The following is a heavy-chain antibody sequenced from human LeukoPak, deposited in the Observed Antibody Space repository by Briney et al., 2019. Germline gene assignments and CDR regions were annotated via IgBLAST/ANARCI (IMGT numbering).Heavy chain of an antibody. J-gene: IGHJ4*02. CDR2: ISAYNGNT. V-gene: IGHV1-18*01. CDR3: ARDRKSKGSSGLGY. Sequence: GASVKVSCKASGYTFTSYGISWVRQAPGQGLEWMGWISAYNGNTNYAQKLQGRVTMTTDTSTSTAYMELRSLRSDDTAVYYCARDRKSKGSSGLGYWGQGTLVTVPS. D-gene: IGHD6-19*01. CDR1: GYTFTSYG.